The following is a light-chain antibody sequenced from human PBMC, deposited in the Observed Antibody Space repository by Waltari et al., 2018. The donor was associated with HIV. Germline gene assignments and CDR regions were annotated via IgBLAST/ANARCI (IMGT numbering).Light chain of an antibody. CDR1: SSDVGGYNY. J-gene: IGLJ1*01. CDR2: DVS. V-gene: IGLV2-23*02. CDR3: CSYAGSSTYV. Sequence: QSALTQPASVSGSPGQSITISCTGTSSDVGGYNYVSWYQQHPGKAPKLMIYDVSKRPSGVSNRFSGSKPGNTASLTISGLQAEDEADYCCCSYAGSSTYVFGTGTKVTVL.